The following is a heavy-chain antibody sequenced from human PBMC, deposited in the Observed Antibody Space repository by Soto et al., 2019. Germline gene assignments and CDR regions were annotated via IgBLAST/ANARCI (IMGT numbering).Heavy chain of an antibody. V-gene: IGHV3-30-3*01. CDR2: ISYDGSNE. Sequence: QVQLVESGRGVVQPGRSLRLSCAASGFTFSSYAMYWVRQAPGKGLEWVADISYDGSNEYYAESVKGRFTISRDNSKNTLYLQMNSLRAEDTAVYYCARGSGGSDYWGQGTLVTVSS. D-gene: IGHD2-8*02. CDR1: GFTFSSYA. J-gene: IGHJ4*02. CDR3: ARGSGGSDY.